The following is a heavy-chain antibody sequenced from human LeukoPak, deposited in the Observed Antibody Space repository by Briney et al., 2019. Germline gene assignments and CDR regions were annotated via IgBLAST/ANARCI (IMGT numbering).Heavy chain of an antibody. J-gene: IGHJ4*02. Sequence: ASVKVSCKASGYTFTSYYMHWVRQAPGQGLEWMGIINPSGGSTSYAQKFQGRVTMTRDTSTSTAYMELSSLRSEDTAVYYCARVKGYYYGSGSYPWSYFDYWGQGTLVTVSS. V-gene: IGHV1-46*01. CDR3: ARVKGYYYGSGSYPWSYFDY. CDR1: GYTFTSYY. D-gene: IGHD3-10*01. CDR2: INPSGGST.